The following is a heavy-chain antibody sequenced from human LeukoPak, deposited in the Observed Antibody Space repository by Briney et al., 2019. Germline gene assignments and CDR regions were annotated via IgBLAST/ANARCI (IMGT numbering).Heavy chain of an antibody. J-gene: IGHJ4*02. CDR3: ARDICGYNYGCFDS. CDR1: GDSIGRGSYY. Sequence: SQTLSLTCAVSGDSIGRGSYYWGWIRQPAGKAPEWIGRIFNTGSTSYNPSLKSRVTISVDTSKNQFSLNLRSVTAADTAVYYCARDICGYNYGCFDSWGQGTLVTVSS. V-gene: IGHV4-61*02. CDR2: IFNTGST. D-gene: IGHD5-18*01.